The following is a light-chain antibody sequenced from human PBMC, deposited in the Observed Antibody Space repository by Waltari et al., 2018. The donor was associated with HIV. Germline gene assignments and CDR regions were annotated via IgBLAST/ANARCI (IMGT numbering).Light chain of an antibody. CDR1: SSNIGSNS. CDR3: AAWDDSLNGPV. J-gene: IGLJ2*01. CDR2: SNN. Sequence: QSVLTQSPSASGTPGQRVIISCSGSSSNIGSNSVNWYQQLPGTAPKLLIYSNNEWPSGVPDRFAGSKSGTSASLAISGLQSEDEADYHCAAWDDSLNGPVFGGGTKLTVL. V-gene: IGLV1-44*01.